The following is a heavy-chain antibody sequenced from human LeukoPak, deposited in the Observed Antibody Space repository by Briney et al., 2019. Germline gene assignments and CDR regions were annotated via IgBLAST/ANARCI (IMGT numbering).Heavy chain of an antibody. J-gene: IGHJ4*02. V-gene: IGHV1-69*10. CDR2: NVPRVGII. CDR1: GGTFARFS. D-gene: IGHD3-10*01. Sequence: ASVTVSCKASGGTFARFSFSWVRQTPKQGLEWMGGNVPRVGIITYAPNFQGRVTFTADKSSSTAYMDLSSLRSEDTAVYYCTQLSRGAGAHGLDYWGAGALVTVS. CDR3: TQLSRGAGAHGLDY.